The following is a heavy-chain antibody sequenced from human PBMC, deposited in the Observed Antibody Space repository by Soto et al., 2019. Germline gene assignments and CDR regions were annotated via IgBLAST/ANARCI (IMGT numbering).Heavy chain of an antibody. CDR2: IYYSGST. CDR1: GGSISSYY. J-gene: IGHJ4*02. V-gene: IGHV4-59*08. CDR3: ASRYGDTLAY. D-gene: IGHD4-17*01. Sequence: SETLSLTCAVSGGSISSYYWSWIRQPPGKGLERIGYIYYSGSTNYNPSLKSRVTISVDTSKNQFSLKLSSVTAADTAVYYCASRYGDTLAYWAQGTLDPVSS.